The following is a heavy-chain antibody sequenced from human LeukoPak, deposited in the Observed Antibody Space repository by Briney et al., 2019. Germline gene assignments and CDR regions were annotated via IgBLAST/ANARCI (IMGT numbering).Heavy chain of an antibody. J-gene: IGHJ4*02. CDR2: FDPEDGET. CDR3: ATAKGVAAFGGHYFDY. V-gene: IGHV1-24*01. D-gene: IGHD2-15*01. Sequence: GASVKVSCKVSGYTLTELSMHWVRQAPGKGLEWMGGFDPEDGETIYAQKFQGRVTMTEDTSTDTAYMELSSLRSEDTAVYYCATAKGVAAFGGHYFDYWGQGTLVTVSS. CDR1: GYTLTELS.